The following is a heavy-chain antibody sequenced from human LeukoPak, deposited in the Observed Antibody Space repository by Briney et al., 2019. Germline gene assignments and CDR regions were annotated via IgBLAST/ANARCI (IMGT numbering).Heavy chain of an antibody. V-gene: IGHV1-8*01. Sequence: GSVKVSCEASGCTFTSYDINWVRQATGQGLEWMGWMNPNSGNTGYAQKFQGRVTMTRNTSISTAYMELSSLRSEDTAVYYCARGQLSSGWYYPFDYWGQGTLVTVSS. CDR3: ARGQLSSGWYYPFDY. CDR1: GCTFTSYD. CDR2: MNPNSGNT. J-gene: IGHJ4*02. D-gene: IGHD6-19*01.